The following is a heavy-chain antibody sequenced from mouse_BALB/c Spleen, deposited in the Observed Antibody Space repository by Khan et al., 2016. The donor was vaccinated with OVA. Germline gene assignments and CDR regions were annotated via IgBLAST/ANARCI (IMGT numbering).Heavy chain of an antibody. CDR2: INPSNGGT. J-gene: IGHJ3*01. Sequence: VQLQESGAELVKPGASVKLSCKASGYTFTSYYMYWVKQRPGQGLEWIGVINPSNGGTNVNEKFKSKATLTVDKSSSTAYMEVSRLTSEDSAVYYCTRGGYGSPVAYWGQGTLVTVSA. V-gene: IGHV1S81*02. CDR3: TRGGYGSPVAY. CDR1: GYTFTSYY. D-gene: IGHD1-1*01.